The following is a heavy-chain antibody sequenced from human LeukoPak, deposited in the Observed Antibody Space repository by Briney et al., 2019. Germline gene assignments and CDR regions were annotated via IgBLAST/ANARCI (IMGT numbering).Heavy chain of an antibody. V-gene: IGHV3-11*01. Sequence: GGSLRLSCAASGFTFSDYYMSWIRETPGEGLEWVSYISSSGTTMEYAKSVKGRFTISRDNAKDSLYLQMNSLEAEDTAVYYCAKSITMIVVVTHYFDYWGQGTLVTVSS. CDR2: ISSSGTTM. CDR1: GFTFSDYY. CDR3: AKSITMIVVVTHYFDY. J-gene: IGHJ4*02. D-gene: IGHD3-22*01.